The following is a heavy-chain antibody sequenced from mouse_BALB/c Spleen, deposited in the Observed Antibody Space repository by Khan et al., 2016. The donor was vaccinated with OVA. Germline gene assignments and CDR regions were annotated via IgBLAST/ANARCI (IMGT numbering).Heavy chain of an antibody. Sequence: QVQLKESGAELVRPGASVKLSCKTSGYIFTSYWIHWVKQSSGQGLEWIARIYPGTDNTYYNEKLKDKATLTADKSSSTAYMQLSSLKSEDSAVYFCAREEALYYCDYWGQGTTLTLSS. CDR2: IYPGTDNT. CDR3: AREEALYYCDY. D-gene: IGHD3-2*02. V-gene: IGHV1-76*01. J-gene: IGHJ2*01. CDR1: GYIFTSYW.